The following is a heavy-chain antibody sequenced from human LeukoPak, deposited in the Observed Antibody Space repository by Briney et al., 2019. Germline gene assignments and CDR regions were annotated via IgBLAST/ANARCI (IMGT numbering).Heavy chain of an antibody. CDR2: MNPNSSNT. Sequence: ASVKLSCKASGYTFTSYDINWVRKRNGQGHEWMGWMNPNSSNTSYAQKFQGRVTMTRNTSISTAYMELSSLRSEDTAVYYCARGGGCSSTSCYTRVGYYYYYGMDVWGQGTTVTVSS. CDR1: GYTFTSYD. D-gene: IGHD2-2*02. J-gene: IGHJ6*02. V-gene: IGHV1-8*01. CDR3: ARGGGCSSTSCYTRVGYYYYYGMDV.